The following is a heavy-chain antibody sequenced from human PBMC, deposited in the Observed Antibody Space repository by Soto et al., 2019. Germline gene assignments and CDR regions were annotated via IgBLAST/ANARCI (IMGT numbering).Heavy chain of an antibody. CDR3: ASSYYASGTPYYYGMDV. CDR1: GYTFTNYG. V-gene: IGHV1-18*01. J-gene: IGHJ6*02. CDR2: ISAYNGNT. D-gene: IGHD3-10*01. Sequence: QVQLVQSGAEVKKPGASVKVSCKASGYTFTNYGISWVRQAPGQGLEWMGWISAYNGNTNYATKLQGRGTMTTDTSTSTAYMELRSLRSDDTAVYYCASSYYASGTPYYYGMDVWGQGTAVTVSS.